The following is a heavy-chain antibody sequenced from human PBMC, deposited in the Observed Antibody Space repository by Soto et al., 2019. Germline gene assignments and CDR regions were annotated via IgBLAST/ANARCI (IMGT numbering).Heavy chain of an antibody. J-gene: IGHJ6*04. Sequence: ASVKVSCKASGYTFATYAITWVRQAPGQGLEWMGWISVYNGITNFAQKFQGRVTMTTDTLTNTAYMQLRSLRSDGTAVYYCATVFPNSWNFYYAIDVWGKGTTVIV. D-gene: IGHD1-7*01. CDR1: GYTFATYA. CDR2: ISVYNGIT. CDR3: ATVFPNSWNFYYAIDV. V-gene: IGHV1-18*04.